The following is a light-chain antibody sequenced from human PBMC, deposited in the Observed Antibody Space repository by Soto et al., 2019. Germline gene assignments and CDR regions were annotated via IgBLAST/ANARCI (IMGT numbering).Light chain of an antibody. CDR2: GAS. J-gene: IGKJ2*01. CDR3: QQYHDSPMNT. Sequence: VLPQSPDTLSLSPGDRATLSCRASQSVRSTFLAWYQQKPGQAPRLLIYGASNRAAGIPERCSGSASGTEFTLNISRLEPDDSAVYYCQQYHDSPMNTFGQGTKLQIK. V-gene: IGKV3-20*01. CDR1: QSVRSTF.